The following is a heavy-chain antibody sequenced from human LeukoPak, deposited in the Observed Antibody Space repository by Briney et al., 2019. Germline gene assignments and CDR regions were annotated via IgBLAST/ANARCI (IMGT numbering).Heavy chain of an antibody. CDR2: IYHSGST. D-gene: IGHD4-23*01. CDR1: GGSISSSSYY. CDR3: ARVSATVVTPIFDY. V-gene: IGHV4-39*07. Sequence: SETLSLTCTVSGGSISSSSYYWGWIRQPPGKGLEWIGSIYHSGSTYYNPSLKSRVTISVDRSKNQFSLKLSSVTAADTAVYYCARVSATVVTPIFDYWGQGTLVTVSS. J-gene: IGHJ4*02.